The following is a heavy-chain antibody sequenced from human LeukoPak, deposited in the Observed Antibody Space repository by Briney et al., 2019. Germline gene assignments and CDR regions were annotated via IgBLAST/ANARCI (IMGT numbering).Heavy chain of an antibody. CDR2: IYYSGST. J-gene: IGHJ5*02. CDR3: ARHKQYSSSWYRPNGGPNWFDP. V-gene: IGHV4-39*01. CDR1: GGSISRSSYY. Sequence: SETLSLTCTVSGGSISRSSYYWGWIRQPPGKGLEWIGSIYYSGSTYYNPSLKSRVTISVDTSKNQFSLKLSSVTAADTAVYYCARHKQYSSSWYRPNGGPNWFDPWGQGTLVTVSS. D-gene: IGHD6-13*01.